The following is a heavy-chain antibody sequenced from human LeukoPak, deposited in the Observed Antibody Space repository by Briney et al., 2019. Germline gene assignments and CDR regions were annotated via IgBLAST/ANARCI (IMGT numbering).Heavy chain of an antibody. CDR3: ARDGSGSGRYYYYGMDV. CDR1: GYRFSDWY. J-gene: IGHJ6*02. V-gene: IGHV1-3*01. D-gene: IGHD3-10*01. CDR2: INAGNGNT. Sequence: ASVRVSCKTSGYRFSDWYIHWVRQAPGQRLEWMGWINAGNGNTKYSQKFQGRVTITRDTSASTAYMELSSLRSEDTAVYYCARDGSGSGRYYYYGMDVWGQGTTVTVSS.